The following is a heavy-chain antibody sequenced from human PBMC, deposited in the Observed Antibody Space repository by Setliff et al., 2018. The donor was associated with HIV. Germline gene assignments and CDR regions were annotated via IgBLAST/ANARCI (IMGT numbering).Heavy chain of an antibody. J-gene: IGHJ4*01. CDR2: INVGKGDT. V-gene: IGHV1-3*01. Sequence: ASVKVSCKASGYTFTTYSIHWVRQAPGQSLEWMGWINVGKGDTKYSQELQGRITLSTDTSANTAYMELSSLRSDNTAVYFCARGALLAVFDFDHWGHGTLVTVSS. D-gene: IGHD2-15*01. CDR3: ARGALLAVFDFDH. CDR1: GYTFTTYS.